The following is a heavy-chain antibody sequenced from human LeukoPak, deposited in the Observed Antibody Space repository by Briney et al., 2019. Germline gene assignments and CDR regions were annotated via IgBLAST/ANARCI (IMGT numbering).Heavy chain of an antibody. V-gene: IGHV4-34*01. J-gene: IGHJ4*02. CDR1: GGSFSGYY. CDR2: INHSGST. CDR3: ARGRRWLQPYSAWNY. Sequence: PSETLSLTCAVYGGSFSGYYWSWIRQPPGKGLEWIGEINHSGSTNYNPSLKSRVTISVDTSKNQFSLKLSSVTAADTAVYYCARGRRWLQPYSAWNYWGQGTLVTVSS. D-gene: IGHD5-24*01.